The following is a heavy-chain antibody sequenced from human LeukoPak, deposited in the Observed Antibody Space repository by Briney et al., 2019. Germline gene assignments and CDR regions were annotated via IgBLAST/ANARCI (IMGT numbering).Heavy chain of an antibody. CDR2: ISGSGGST. D-gene: IGHD5-18*01. CDR1: GFTFSSYA. J-gene: IGHJ4*02. CDR3: AKDPGYSYGYGPYYFDY. Sequence: PGGSLRLSCAASGFTFSSYAMSWVRQAPGKGLEWVSAISGSGGSTYYADSVKGRFTISRDNSKNTLYLQMNSLRAEDTAVYYCAKDPGYSYGYGPYYFDYWGQGTLVTVSS. V-gene: IGHV3-23*01.